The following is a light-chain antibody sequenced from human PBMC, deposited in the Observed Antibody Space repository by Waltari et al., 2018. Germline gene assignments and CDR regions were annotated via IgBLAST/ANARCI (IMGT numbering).Light chain of an antibody. CDR3: GTWDSSLSGAV. CDR2: EKR. Sequence: QSVLTQPPSVSAAPGQRVTISCSGGSSNIGNNYVSWYRQFPGTAPKLLILEKRGRPAGIPGRFSGAKSGTSATLDITGLQAGDEADYYCGTWDSSLSGAVFGGGTHLTVL. V-gene: IGLV1-51*02. CDR1: SSNIGNNY. J-gene: IGLJ7*01.